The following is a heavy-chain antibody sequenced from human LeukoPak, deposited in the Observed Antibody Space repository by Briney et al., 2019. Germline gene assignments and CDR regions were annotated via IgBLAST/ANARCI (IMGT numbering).Heavy chain of an antibody. CDR3: ARDSLGYYDILTGYYPFDY. D-gene: IGHD3-9*01. V-gene: IGHV1-18*04. Sequence: ASVKVSCKASGYTFTGFCIHWVRQPPGQGLEWMGWISAYNGNTNYAQKLQGRVTMTTDTSTSTAYMELRSLKSDDTAVYYCARDSLGYYDILTGYYPFDYWGQGTLVTVSS. CDR2: ISAYNGNT. CDR1: GYTFTGFC. J-gene: IGHJ4*02.